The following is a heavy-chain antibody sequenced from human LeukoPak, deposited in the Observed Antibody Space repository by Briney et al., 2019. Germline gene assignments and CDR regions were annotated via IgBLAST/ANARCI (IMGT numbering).Heavy chain of an antibody. V-gene: IGHV3-11*01. D-gene: IGHD6-13*01. CDR3: AKDILAAGLFFDY. Sequence: GGPLRLSCAASGFTFSDYYMGWIRQAPGKGLEWVSYISPSVGTVYYADSVKGRFTISRDNAKNSLYLQMNGLRAEDTALYFCAKDILAAGLFFDYWGQGTLVTVSS. CDR1: GFTFSDYY. J-gene: IGHJ4*02. CDR2: ISPSVGTV.